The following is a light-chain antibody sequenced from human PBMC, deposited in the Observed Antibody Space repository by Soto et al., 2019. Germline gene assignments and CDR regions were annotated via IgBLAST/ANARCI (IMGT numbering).Light chain of an antibody. CDR3: QQYNSWPPVT. V-gene: IGKV3-15*01. CDR1: QSVSSN. Sequence: EIVMTQSPAPLSVSPGERATLSCRASQSVSSNLAWYQQKPGQAPRLLIYGASTRANGIPARFSGSGSGTEFTLTISSLQSEDFAVYDCQQYNSWPPVTFGQGTKVDIK. J-gene: IGKJ1*01. CDR2: GAS.